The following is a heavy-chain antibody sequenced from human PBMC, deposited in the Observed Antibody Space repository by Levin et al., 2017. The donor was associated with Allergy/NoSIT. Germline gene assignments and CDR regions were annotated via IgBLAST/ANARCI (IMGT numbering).Heavy chain of an antibody. Sequence: ASVKVSCKASGYTFTSYGISWVRQAPGQGLEWMGWISAYNGNTNYAQKLQGRVTMTTDTSTSTAYMELRSLRSDDTAVYYCARAQNMITFGGVIRSAATYCDYWGQGTLVTVSS. CDR2: ISAYNGNT. CDR3: ARAQNMITFGGVIRSAATYCDY. J-gene: IGHJ4*02. CDR1: GYTFTSYG. V-gene: IGHV1-18*01. D-gene: IGHD3-16*01.